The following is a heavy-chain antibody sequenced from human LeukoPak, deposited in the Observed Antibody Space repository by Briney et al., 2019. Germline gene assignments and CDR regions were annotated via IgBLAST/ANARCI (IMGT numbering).Heavy chain of an antibody. CDR2: ISSSGGTT. CDR1: RFTFSTYA. V-gene: IGHV3-23*01. Sequence: PGGALSLSCASSRFTFSTYAVNWVRQAPGKGLEGVSAISSSGGTTYYADSVKGRFSISRDNSKNTLYLRMNSLRAEDTAVYYCAKDRNAWPTNFDSWGQGTLVTVSA. CDR3: AKDRNAWPTNFDS. J-gene: IGHJ4*02. D-gene: IGHD5-24*01.